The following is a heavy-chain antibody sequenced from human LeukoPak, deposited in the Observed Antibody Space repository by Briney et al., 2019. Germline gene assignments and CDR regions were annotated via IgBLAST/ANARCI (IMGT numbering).Heavy chain of an antibody. Sequence: GASVKVSCKASGGTFSSYAISWVRQAPGQGLEWMGGIIPIFGTANYAQKFQGRVTITADESTSTAYMELSSLRAEDTAVYYCARDFSDYYDSSGYPDAFDIWGQGTMVTVSS. CDR2: IIPIFGTA. CDR3: ARDFSDYYDSSGYPDAFDI. V-gene: IGHV1-69*13. CDR1: GGTFSSYA. J-gene: IGHJ3*02. D-gene: IGHD3-22*01.